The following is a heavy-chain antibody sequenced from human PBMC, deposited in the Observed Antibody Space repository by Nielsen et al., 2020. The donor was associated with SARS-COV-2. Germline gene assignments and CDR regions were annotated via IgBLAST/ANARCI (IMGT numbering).Heavy chain of an antibody. CDR2: IYWNDDK. D-gene: IGHD3-10*01. J-gene: IGHJ4*02. CDR3: ARGITMVRGVISLDY. CDR1: GFSLSTSGVG. V-gene: IGHV2-5*01. Sequence: SGPTLVKPTPTLTLTCTFSGFSLSTSGVGVGWIRQPPGKALEWLALIYWNDDKRYSPSLKTRLTISKDTSKNQVVLTMTNMDPVDTATYYCARGITMVRGVISLDYWGQGTLVTVSS.